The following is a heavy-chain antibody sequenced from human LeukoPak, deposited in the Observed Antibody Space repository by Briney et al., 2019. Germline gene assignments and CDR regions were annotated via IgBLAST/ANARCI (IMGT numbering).Heavy chain of an antibody. Sequence: PSETLSLTCTVSGASISGSNYYWSWIRQPPGKGLEWIGYIYYSGSTYYNPSLKSRVTISVDTSKNQFSLKLSSVTAADTAVYYCAREVGSSGYDGNYFDYWGQGTLVTVSS. D-gene: IGHD3-22*01. CDR3: AREVGSSGYDGNYFDY. CDR2: IYYSGST. J-gene: IGHJ4*02. V-gene: IGHV4-30-4*01. CDR1: GASISGSNYY.